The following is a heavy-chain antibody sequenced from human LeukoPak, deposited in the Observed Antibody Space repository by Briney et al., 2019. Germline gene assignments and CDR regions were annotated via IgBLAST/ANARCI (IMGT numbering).Heavy chain of an antibody. CDR1: GGSFSGYY. J-gene: IGHJ4*02. D-gene: IGHD3-16*01. V-gene: IGHV4-34*01. CDR2: INHSGGT. Sequence: PSETLSLTCAVYGGSFSGYYWSWIRQPPGKGLEWIGEINHSGGTNYNPSLKSRVTISVDTSKNQFSLKLSSVTAADTAVYYCARGLGYPTGGAGPDDYWGQGTLVTVSS. CDR3: ARGLGYPTGGAGPDDY.